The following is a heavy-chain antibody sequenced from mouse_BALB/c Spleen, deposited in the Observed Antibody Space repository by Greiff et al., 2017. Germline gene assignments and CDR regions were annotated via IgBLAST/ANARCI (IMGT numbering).Heavy chain of an antibody. CDR1: GYSFTGYN. Sequence: EVKLQESGPELGKPGASVKISCKASGYSFTGYNMYWVKQSHRKSLEWIGYIDPYNGGTSYNQKSKGKATLTVDKSSSTAYMHLNSLTSEDSAIYYCARLANWAFDYWGQGTTLTVSS. J-gene: IGHJ2*01. D-gene: IGHD4-1*01. CDR2: IDPYNGGT. V-gene: IGHV1S135*01. CDR3: ARLANWAFDY.